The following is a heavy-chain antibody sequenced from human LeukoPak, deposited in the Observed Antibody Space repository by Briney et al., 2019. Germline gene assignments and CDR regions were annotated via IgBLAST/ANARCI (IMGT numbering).Heavy chain of an antibody. CDR2: ISGSGGST. Sequence: GGSLRLSCAASGFTFSSYAMSWARQAPGKGLEWVSAISGSGGSTYYADSVKGRFTISRDNSKNTLYLQMSSLRAEDTAVYYCAKRAFGYCTHGVCYFFDYWGQGTLVTVSS. CDR1: GFTFSSYA. D-gene: IGHD2-8*01. CDR3: AKRAFGYCTHGVCYFFDY. V-gene: IGHV3-23*01. J-gene: IGHJ4*02.